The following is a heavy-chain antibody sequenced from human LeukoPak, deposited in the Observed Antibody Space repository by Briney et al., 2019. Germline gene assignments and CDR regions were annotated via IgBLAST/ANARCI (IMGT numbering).Heavy chain of an antibody. CDR3: AKRGYYDTLTGYYPFDN. CDR2: SGNGVGT. J-gene: IGHJ4*02. Sequence: GGSLRLSCAASGLTFSTYAMTWVRQAPGKGLEWVSASGNGVGTKYADSVKGRFTISRDNSKNTLYLQMNSLRAEDTAMYYCAKRGYYDTLTGYYPFDNWGQGTLVTVSS. V-gene: IGHV3-23*01. CDR1: GLTFSTYA. D-gene: IGHD3-9*01.